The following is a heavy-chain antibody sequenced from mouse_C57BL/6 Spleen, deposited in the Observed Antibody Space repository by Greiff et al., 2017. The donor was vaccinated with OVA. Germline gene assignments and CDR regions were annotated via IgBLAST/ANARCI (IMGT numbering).Heavy chain of an antibody. V-gene: IGHV1-63*01. CDR1: GYTFTNYW. D-gene: IGHD3-1*01. Sequence: QVRLQQSGAELVRPGTSVKMSCKASGYTFTNYWIGWAKQRPGHGLEWIGDIYPGGGYTNYNEKFKGKATLTADKSSSTAYMQFSSLTSEDSAIYYCARSGTPGYCDVWGTGTTVTVSS. J-gene: IGHJ1*03. CDR3: ARSGTPGYCDV. CDR2: IYPGGGYT.